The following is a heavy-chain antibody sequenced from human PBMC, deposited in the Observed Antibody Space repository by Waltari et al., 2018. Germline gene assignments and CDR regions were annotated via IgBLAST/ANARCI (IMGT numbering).Heavy chain of an antibody. Sequence: EVQVVESGGGLVQPGGSLRLSCAASGFTFGRYWMNWVRQAQGQGLEWGANIKEDGSDKEYADSVKGRFSISRDNAKDSLYLQMNSLRAEDTALYYCARSGMKFTFDYWGRGTPVIVSS. CDR1: GFTFGRYW. D-gene: IGHD1-26*01. V-gene: IGHV3-7*01. J-gene: IGHJ4*02. CDR3: ARSGMKFTFDY. CDR2: IKEDGSDK.